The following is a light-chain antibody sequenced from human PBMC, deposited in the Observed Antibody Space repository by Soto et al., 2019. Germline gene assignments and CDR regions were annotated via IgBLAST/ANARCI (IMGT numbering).Light chain of an antibody. V-gene: IGLV2-14*01. J-gene: IGLJ2*01. CDR1: SSDIGNYYF. CDR3: SSYTTSTSFIL. Sequence: QSALTQPASVSGSPGQSITISGTGTSSDIGNYYFVSWYQQVPGTSPKAMIYEVSSRPSGVSNRFSGSNSGNTASLTISGLQAEDDASYYGSSYTTSTSFILFGGGTKLTVL. CDR2: EVS.